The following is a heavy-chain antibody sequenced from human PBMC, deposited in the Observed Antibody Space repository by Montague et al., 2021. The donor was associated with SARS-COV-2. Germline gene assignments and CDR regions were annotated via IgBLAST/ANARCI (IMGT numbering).Heavy chain of an antibody. CDR3: ARDLGYNWDYYYYGMDV. Sequence: SETLSLTCTVSGGSISSYYWSWIRQPPGKGLEWIGYIYYSGSTNYNPSLKSRVTISVDTSKNQFSLTLSSVTAADTAVYYCARDLGYNWDYYYYGMDVWGQGTTVTVSS. V-gene: IGHV4-59*01. J-gene: IGHJ6*02. D-gene: IGHD1-20*01. CDR1: GGSISSYY. CDR2: IYYSGST.